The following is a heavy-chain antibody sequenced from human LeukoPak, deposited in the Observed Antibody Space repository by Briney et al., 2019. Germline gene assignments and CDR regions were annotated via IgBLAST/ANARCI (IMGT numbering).Heavy chain of an antibody. CDR2: IYPGDSDT. CDR3: ASQRGICSSGTCYSDY. J-gene: IGHJ4*02. V-gene: IGHV5-51*01. D-gene: IGHD2-15*01. CDR1: GYSFTSYW. Sequence: PGESLKISCKASGYSFTSYWIAWVRQMPGKGLEWMGIIYPGDSDTRYSPSFQGQVTISADKSISTAYLQWSSLQTSDTAMYYCASQRGICSSGTCYSDYWGQGTLVTVSS.